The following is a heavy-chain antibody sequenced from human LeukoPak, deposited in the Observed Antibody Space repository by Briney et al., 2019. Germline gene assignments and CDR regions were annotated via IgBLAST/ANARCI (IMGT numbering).Heavy chain of an antibody. CDR3: ARVKPGIAAAGTAFDI. Sequence: SGTLSLTCTVSGGSISSYYWSWIRQPPGKGLEWIGYIYYSGSTNYNPSLKSRVTISVDTSKNQFSLKLSSVTAADTAVYYCARVKPGIAAAGTAFDIWGQGTMVTVSS. CDR2: IYYSGST. CDR1: GGSISSYY. J-gene: IGHJ3*02. V-gene: IGHV4-59*01. D-gene: IGHD6-13*01.